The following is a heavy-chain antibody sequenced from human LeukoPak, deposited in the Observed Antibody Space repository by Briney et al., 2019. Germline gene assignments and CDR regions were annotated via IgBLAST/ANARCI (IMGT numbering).Heavy chain of an antibody. CDR3: ARDYYDSSGYYLPFDY. J-gene: IGHJ4*02. V-gene: IGHV1-46*01. D-gene: IGHD3-22*01. CDR1: GYTFTSYY. CDR2: INPSGGST. Sequence: ASVKVSCTASGYTFTSYYMHWVRQAPGQGLEWMGIINPSGGSTSYARKFQGRVTMTRDTSTSTVYMELSSLRSEDTAVYYCARDYYDSSGYYLPFDYWGQGTLVTVSS.